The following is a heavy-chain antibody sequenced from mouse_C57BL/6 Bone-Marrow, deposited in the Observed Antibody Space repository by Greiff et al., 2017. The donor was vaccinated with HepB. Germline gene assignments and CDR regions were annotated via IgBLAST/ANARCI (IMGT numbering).Heavy chain of an antibody. V-gene: IGHV5-17*01. CDR2: ISSGSSTI. D-gene: IGHD1-1*01. CDR3: ARPGGSSYWWYFDV. J-gene: IGHJ1*03. Sequence: EVQGVESGGGLVKPGGSLKLSCAASGFTFSDYGMHWVRQAPEKGLEWVAYISSGSSTIYYADTVKGRFTISRDNAKNTLFLQMTSLRSEDTAMYYCARPGGSSYWWYFDVWGTGTTVTVSS. CDR1: GFTFSDYG.